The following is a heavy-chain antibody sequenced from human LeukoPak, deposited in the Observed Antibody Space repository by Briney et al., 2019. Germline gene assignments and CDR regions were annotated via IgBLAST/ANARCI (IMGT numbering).Heavy chain of an antibody. CDR1: LFTFSEYF. Sequence: GALRLSCVASLFTFSEYFMSWIRPAPGRGVEWVSYISSSGSTIYYADSVKSRFTICRDNANNSLYLQMNSPGAADTAVYYCARYYYGSGSYYPDFDYWGQGTLVTVSS. CDR2: ISSSGSTI. D-gene: IGHD3-10*01. J-gene: IGHJ4*02. V-gene: IGHV3-11*01. CDR3: ARYYYGSGSYYPDFDY.